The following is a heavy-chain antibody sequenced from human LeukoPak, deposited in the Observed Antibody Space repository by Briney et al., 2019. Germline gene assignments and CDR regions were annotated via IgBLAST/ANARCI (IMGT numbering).Heavy chain of an antibody. CDR1: RGSISSYY. CDR2: IYYSRST. D-gene: IGHD3-3*01. Sequence: PSETLSLTCTVSRGSISSYYWSWIRQPPGKGLEWIGYIYYSRSTNYNPSLKSRVTISVDTSKNQFSLKLSSVTAADTAVYYCARDRHRVTIFGVVIPYGMDVWGQGTTVTVSS. V-gene: IGHV4-59*01. CDR3: ARDRHRVTIFGVVIPYGMDV. J-gene: IGHJ6*02.